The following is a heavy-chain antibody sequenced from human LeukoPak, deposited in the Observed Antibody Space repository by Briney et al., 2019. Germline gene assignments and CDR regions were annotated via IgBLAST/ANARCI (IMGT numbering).Heavy chain of an antibody. CDR2: ISSSSSTI. J-gene: IGHJ4*02. CDR1: GFTFSTYS. V-gene: IGHV3-48*02. D-gene: IGHD3-10*01. Sequence: GGSLRLSCPASGFTFSTYSMSGVRQAPGKWLEWLSYISSSSSTIYYADSVKGRFTISRDNANNSLYLQMNSLRDEDTAVYYCARDFYGSGSYWGQGTLVTVSS. CDR3: ARDFYGSGSY.